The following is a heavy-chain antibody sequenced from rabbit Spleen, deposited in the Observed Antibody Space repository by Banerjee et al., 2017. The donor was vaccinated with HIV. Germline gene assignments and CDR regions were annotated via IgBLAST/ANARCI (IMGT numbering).Heavy chain of an antibody. Sequence: QSLEESGGDLVKPGASLTLTCKASGFSFSSDYDMCWVRQAPGKGLEWIACIYAGNSDNTYYANWAKGRFTISKTSSTTVTLQVTSLTAADTDTYFCARGGHDYGDYGDCFNLWGPGFLRTV. D-gene: IGHD2-1*01. J-gene: IGHJ4*01. CDR1: GFSFSSDYD. CDR2: IYAGNSDNT. V-gene: IGHV1S40*01. CDR3: ARGGHDYGDYGDCFNL.